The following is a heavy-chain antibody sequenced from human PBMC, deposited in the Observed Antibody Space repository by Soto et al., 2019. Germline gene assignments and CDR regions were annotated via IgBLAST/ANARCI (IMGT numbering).Heavy chain of an antibody. V-gene: IGHV3-15*07. J-gene: IGHJ6*02. D-gene: IGHD2-2*01. CDR2: IKSKTDGGTT. CDR3: TTDTSFVVPAAYPVSHYYYYGMDV. CDR1: GFTFSNAW. Sequence: PGGSLRLSCAASGFTFSNAWMNWVRQAPGKGLEWVGRIKSKTDGGTTDYAAPVKGRFTISRDDSKNTLYLQMNSLKTEDTAVYYCTTDTSFVVPAAYPVSHYYYYGMDVWGQGTTVTGLL.